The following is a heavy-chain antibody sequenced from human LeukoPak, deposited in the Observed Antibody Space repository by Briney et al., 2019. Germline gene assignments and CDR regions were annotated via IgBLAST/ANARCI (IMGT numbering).Heavy chain of an antibody. V-gene: IGHV4-61*05. J-gene: IGHJ4*02. Sequence: SETLSLTCTVSGGSISSSSYYWGWIRQPPGKGLEWIGYIYYSGSTNYNPSLKSRVTISVDTSKNQFSLKLSSVTAADTAVYYCARSPYDFWSGYPYFDYWGQGTLVTVSS. CDR2: IYYSGST. CDR1: GGSISSSSYY. D-gene: IGHD3-3*01. CDR3: ARSPYDFWSGYPYFDY.